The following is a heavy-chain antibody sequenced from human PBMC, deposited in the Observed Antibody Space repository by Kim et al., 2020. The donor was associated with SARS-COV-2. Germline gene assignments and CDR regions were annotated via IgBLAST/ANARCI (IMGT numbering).Heavy chain of an antibody. CDR1: GYTFTSYA. CDR2: INAGNGQT. V-gene: IGHV1-3*01. J-gene: IGHJ6*02. D-gene: IGHD2-15*01. Sequence: APVKVSCKASGYTFTSYAIHWVRQAPGQRPEWMGWINAGNGQTKNSQKFQGRLTFTRDTSASRADMELSSLRSEDTAVYYCARVEDCSDGRCYYYGMDVWGQGTTVTVSS. CDR3: ARVEDCSDGRCYYYGMDV.